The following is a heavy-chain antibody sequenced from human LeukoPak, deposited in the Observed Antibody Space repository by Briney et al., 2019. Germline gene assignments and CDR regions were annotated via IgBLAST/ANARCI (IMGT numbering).Heavy chain of an antibody. Sequence: GGSLRLSCAASGFTFSDYYMSWIRQAPGKGLEWVSYISSSGSTIYYADSVKGRFTISRDNAKNSLYLQMNSLRAEYTAVYYCASAYYYDSSGYLDYWGQGTLVTVSS. CDR1: GFTFSDYY. CDR3: ASAYYYDSSGYLDY. D-gene: IGHD3-22*01. J-gene: IGHJ4*02. V-gene: IGHV3-11*01. CDR2: ISSSGSTI.